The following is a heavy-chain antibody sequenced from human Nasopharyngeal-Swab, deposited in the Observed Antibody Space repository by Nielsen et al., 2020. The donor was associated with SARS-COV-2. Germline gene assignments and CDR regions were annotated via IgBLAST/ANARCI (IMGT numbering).Heavy chain of an antibody. J-gene: IGHJ4*02. Sequence: WVGQAPGQGLEWMGGIIPIFGTANYAQKFQVRVTITADESTSTAYMELSSLRSEDTAVYYCAGRGYSYGDGLFDYWGQGTLVTVSS. D-gene: IGHD5-18*01. CDR3: AGRGYSYGDGLFDY. CDR2: IIPIFGTA. V-gene: IGHV1-69*01.